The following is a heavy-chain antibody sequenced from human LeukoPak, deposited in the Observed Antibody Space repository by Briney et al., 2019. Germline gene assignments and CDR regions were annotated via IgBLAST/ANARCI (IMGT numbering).Heavy chain of an antibody. CDR2: IKIKTDGGTI. D-gene: IGHD1-26*01. V-gene: IGHV3-15*01. Sequence: GGSLRLSCAASGFTFSDYYMSWIRQAPGKGLEWVGRIKIKTDGGTIEYGAPVKGRFTISRDDSKNTLYLQMNTLETEDTGVYYCTRISGSSSGPFDYWGQGSLVTVSS. J-gene: IGHJ4*02. CDR1: GFTFSDYY. CDR3: TRISGSSSGPFDY.